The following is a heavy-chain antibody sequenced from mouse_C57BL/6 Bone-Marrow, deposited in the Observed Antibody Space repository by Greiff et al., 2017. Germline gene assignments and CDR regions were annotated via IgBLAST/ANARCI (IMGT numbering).Heavy chain of an antibody. CDR1: GYTFTSYW. V-gene: IGHV1-61*01. J-gene: IGHJ1*03. CDR2: IYPSDSET. CDR3: ARKLTGKWYFDV. Sequence: VQLQQPGAELVRPGSSVKLSCKASGYTFTSYWMDWVKQRPGQGLEWIGNIYPSDSETHYNQKFKDKATLTVDKSSSTADMQLSSLTSEDSAVYYCARKLTGKWYFDVWGTGTTVTVSS. D-gene: IGHD4-1*01.